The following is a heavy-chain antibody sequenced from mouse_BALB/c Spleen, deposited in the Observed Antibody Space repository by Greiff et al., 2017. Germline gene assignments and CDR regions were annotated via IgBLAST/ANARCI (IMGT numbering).Heavy chain of an antibody. J-gene: IGHJ3*01. CDR3: ARDYDAWFAY. CDR2: ISTYNGNT. D-gene: IGHD2-4*01. CDR1: GYTFTDYA. V-gene: IGHV1S137*01. Sequence: QVQLLQSGPELVRPGVSVKISCKGSGYTFTDYAMHWVKQSPGKGLEWIGVISTYNGNTNYNQKFKGKATMTVDKSSSTAYMELARVTSEDSGICYCARDYDAWFAYWGQGTLVTVSA.